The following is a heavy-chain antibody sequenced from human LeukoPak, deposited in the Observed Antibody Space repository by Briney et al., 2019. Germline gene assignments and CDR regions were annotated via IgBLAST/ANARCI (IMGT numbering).Heavy chain of an antibody. D-gene: IGHD3-22*01. CDR3: ARDYDSSGYYYYPFDY. CDR1: GYTFTGYY. Sequence: GASVKVSCKASGYTFTGYYMHWVRQAPGQGLEWMGWINPNSGGTNYAQKFQGRVTMTRDTSISTAYMELSRLRSDDTAVYYCARDYDSSGYYYYPFDYWGQGTLVTVSS. V-gene: IGHV1-2*02. J-gene: IGHJ4*02. CDR2: INPNSGGT.